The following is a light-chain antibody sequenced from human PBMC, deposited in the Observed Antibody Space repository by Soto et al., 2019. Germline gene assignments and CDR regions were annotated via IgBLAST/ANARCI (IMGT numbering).Light chain of an antibody. Sequence: DIQLTQSPSFLSASVGDRVTITCRASQGISSRSAWYQQKAGKAPKLLIYAASTLHSGVPSRFSGSGSGTEFSLTISSLQPEDFAAYYCQQLTNYPLTFGGGTKVEIK. CDR3: QQLTNYPLT. CDR2: AAS. CDR1: QGISSR. V-gene: IGKV1-9*01. J-gene: IGKJ4*01.